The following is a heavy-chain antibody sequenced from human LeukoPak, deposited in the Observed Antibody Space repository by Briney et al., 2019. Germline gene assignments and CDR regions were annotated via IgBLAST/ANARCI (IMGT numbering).Heavy chain of an antibody. CDR2: IYYSGST. CDR3: AREGSMTTVTYFDY. D-gene: IGHD4-17*01. CDR1: RGSLSYGVYY. V-gene: IGHV4-30-4*01. J-gene: IGHJ4*02. Sequence: SQTLSLTFTCSRGSLSYGVYYWLWLRQPPGTALEWLGYIYYSGSTYYNPSLKSRVTISVDTSKNQFSLKLSSVTAADTAVYYCAREGSMTTVTYFDYWGQGTLVTVSS.